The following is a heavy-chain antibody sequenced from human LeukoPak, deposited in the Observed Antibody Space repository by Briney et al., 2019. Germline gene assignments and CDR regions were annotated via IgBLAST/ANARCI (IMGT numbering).Heavy chain of an antibody. CDR2: IYTSGST. J-gene: IGHJ5*02. V-gene: IGHV4-4*09. CDR3: ARGCSSTSYVPTRDNWFDP. CDR1: GGSISSYY. Sequence: SETLSLTCTVSGGSISSYYWSWIRQPPGKGLEWIGYIYTSGSTNYNPSLKSRVTISVDTSKNKFSLKLSSVTAADTAVYYCARGCSSTSYVPTRDNWFDPWGQGTLVTVSS. D-gene: IGHD2-2*01.